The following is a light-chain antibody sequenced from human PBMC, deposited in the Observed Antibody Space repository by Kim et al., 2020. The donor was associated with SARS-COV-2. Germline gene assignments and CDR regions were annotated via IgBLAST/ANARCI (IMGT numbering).Light chain of an antibody. CDR3: QQYGSSQWT. CDR1: QSVSSNY. J-gene: IGKJ1*01. Sequence: EIVLTQSPDTLSLSPGDRATLSCRASQSVSSNYLAWYQQKPGQAPRLLIYGASSRATGIPDRFSGSGSGTDFTLTISRLEPEDFAVYYCQQYGSSQWTFGQGTKVDIK. V-gene: IGKV3-20*01. CDR2: GAS.